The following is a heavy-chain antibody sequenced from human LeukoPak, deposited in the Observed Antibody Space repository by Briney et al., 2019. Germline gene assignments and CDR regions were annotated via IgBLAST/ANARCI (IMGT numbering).Heavy chain of an antibody. D-gene: IGHD1-1*01. J-gene: IGHJ3*02. CDR1: GGTFSSYS. CDR2: IIPIFGTA. CDR3: AREHWNGDAFDI. Sequence: ASVKVSCKASGGTFSSYSISWVRQAPGQGLEWMGGIIPIFGTANYAQKFQGRVTITADKSTSTAYMELSSLRSEDTAVYYCAREHWNGDAFDIWGQGTMVTVSS. V-gene: IGHV1-69*06.